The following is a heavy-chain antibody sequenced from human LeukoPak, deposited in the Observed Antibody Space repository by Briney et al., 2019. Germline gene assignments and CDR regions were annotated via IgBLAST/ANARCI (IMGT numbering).Heavy chain of an antibody. D-gene: IGHD3-9*01. CDR2: ISSSGSTI. Sequence: GGSLRLSCAASGFTFSDYYMSWIRQAPGKGLEWVSYISSSGSTIYYADSVKGRFTISRDNAKNSLYVQMNSLRAEDTAVYYCARENYDILTGLDYWGQGTLVTVSS. CDR1: GFTFSDYY. CDR3: ARENYDILTGLDY. J-gene: IGHJ4*02. V-gene: IGHV3-11*01.